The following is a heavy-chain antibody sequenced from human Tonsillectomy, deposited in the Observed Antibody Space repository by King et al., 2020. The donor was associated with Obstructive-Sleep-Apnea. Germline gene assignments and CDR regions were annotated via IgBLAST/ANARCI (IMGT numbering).Heavy chain of an antibody. V-gene: IGHV3-9*01. CDR2: ISWNSGSI. Sequence: VPLVESGGGLVQPGRSLRLSCEASGFSFDDYAMHWVRQAPGKGPEWVSGISWNSGSIGYADSIKGRFSISRDNVENSLYLHMNSLRPEDTALYYCVKDRHYYGSGSLFDAFEIWGQGTMVTVSS. CDR1: GFSFDDYA. D-gene: IGHD3-10*01. J-gene: IGHJ3*02. CDR3: VKDRHYYGSGSLFDAFEI.